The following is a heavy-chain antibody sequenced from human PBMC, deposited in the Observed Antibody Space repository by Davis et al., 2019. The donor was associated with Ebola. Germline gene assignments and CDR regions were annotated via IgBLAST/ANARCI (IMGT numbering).Heavy chain of an antibody. V-gene: IGHV4-39*07. CDR2: IFLGGNI. CDR3: ARVLPGGIIGY. J-gene: IGHJ4*02. Sequence: SETLSLTCTVSGDSISSGSYYWGWVRQPPGKGLEWIGNIFLGGNIYFNPSLESRATISADTSKNQFSLTLNSVTAADTAVYYCARVLPGGIIGYWGQGTLVTVSS. D-gene: IGHD3-16*01. CDR1: GDSISSGSYY.